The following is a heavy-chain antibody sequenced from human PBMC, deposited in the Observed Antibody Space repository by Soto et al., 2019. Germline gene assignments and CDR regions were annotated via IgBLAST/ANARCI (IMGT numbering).Heavy chain of an antibody. D-gene: IGHD1-1*01. CDR1: GGSISSGGTGSY. V-gene: IGHV4-31*03. CDR3: ASGHDAYKVRY. J-gene: IGHJ4*02. CDR2: IYYTGNT. Sequence: QVQLQESGPGLVKPSQTLSLTCTVSGGSISSGGTGSYWTWIRQLPGKGLEWIGYIYYTGNTYYNPSLKSRTTISIDTSENQFSLNLTSVTAADTAVYFCASGHDAYKVRYWGQGTLVTVSS.